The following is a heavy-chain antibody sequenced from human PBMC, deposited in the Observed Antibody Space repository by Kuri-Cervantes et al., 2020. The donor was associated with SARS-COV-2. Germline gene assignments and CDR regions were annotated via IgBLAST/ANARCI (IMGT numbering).Heavy chain of an antibody. CDR3: ARHFRHYYDSSGYYPDDY. D-gene: IGHD3-22*01. CDR2: IDPSDSYT. V-gene: IGHV5-10-1*01. CDR1: GYSFTSYW. J-gene: IGHJ4*02. Sequence: GGSLRLSCKGSGYSFTSYWISWVRQMPGKGLEWMGRIDPSDSYTNYSPSFQGHVTISADKSISTAYLQWSSLKASDTAMYYCARHFRHYYDSSGYYPDDYWGQGTLVTVSS.